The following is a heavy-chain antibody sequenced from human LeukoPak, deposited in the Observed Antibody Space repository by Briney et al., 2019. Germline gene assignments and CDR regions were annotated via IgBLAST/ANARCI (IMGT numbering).Heavy chain of an antibody. D-gene: IGHD6-13*01. CDR1: GGSISSYY. Sequence: SETPSLTRTVSGGSISSYYWSWIPQPPGKGQEGIGYIYYSGSTNYNPSLKSRVTISVDTSKNQFSLKLSSVTAADTAVYYCASMGSSWYNWFDPWGQGTLVTVSS. CDR2: IYYSGST. J-gene: IGHJ5*02. CDR3: ASMGSSWYNWFDP. V-gene: IGHV4-59*08.